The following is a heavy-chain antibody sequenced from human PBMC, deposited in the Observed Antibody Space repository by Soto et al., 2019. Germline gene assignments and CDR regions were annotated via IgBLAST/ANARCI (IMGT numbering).Heavy chain of an antibody. D-gene: IGHD3-3*01. J-gene: IGHJ6*02. CDR2: IYYSGST. Sequence: PSETLSLTCTVSGGSISSSSYYWGWIRQPPGKGLEWIGSIYYSGSTYYNPSLKSRVTISVDTSKNQFSLKLSSVTAADTAVYYCATTTYDFWSGYYSNYYYYYGMDVWGQGTTVTVP. CDR3: ATTTYDFWSGYYSNYYYYYGMDV. CDR1: GGSISSSSYY. V-gene: IGHV4-39*01.